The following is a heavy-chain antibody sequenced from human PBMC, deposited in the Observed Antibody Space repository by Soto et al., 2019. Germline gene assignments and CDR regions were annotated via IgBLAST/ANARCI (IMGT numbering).Heavy chain of an antibody. Sequence: QLQLQESGPGLVKPSETLSLTCTVSGGSISSSSYYWGWIRQPPGKGLEWIGSIYYSGSTYYNPSLKSRVTISVDTSKNQFSLKLSSVTAADTAVYYCASGGIYDFWSGYHTAYFDYWGQGTLVTVSS. CDR1: GGSISSSSYY. CDR3: ASGGIYDFWSGYHTAYFDY. J-gene: IGHJ4*02. D-gene: IGHD3-3*01. CDR2: IYYSGST. V-gene: IGHV4-39*01.